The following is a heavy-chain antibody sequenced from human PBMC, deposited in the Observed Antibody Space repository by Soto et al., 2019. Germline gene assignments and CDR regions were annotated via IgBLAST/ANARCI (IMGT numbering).Heavy chain of an antibody. D-gene: IGHD6-13*01. CDR1: GFTVSSNY. Sequence: EVQLVETGGGLIQPGGSLRLSCAASGFTVSSNYMSWVRQAPGKGLEWVSVIYSGGSTYYADSVKGRFTISRDNSKITLYLQMNSLRAEDTAVYYCARDRGRIAAAGTIYYYGMDVWGQGTTVTVSS. CDR2: IYSGGST. CDR3: ARDRGRIAAAGTIYYYGMDV. V-gene: IGHV3-53*02. J-gene: IGHJ6*02.